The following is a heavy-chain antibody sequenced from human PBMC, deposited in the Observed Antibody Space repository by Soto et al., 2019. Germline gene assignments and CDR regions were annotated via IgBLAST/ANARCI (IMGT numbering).Heavy chain of an antibody. CDR1: GFTFSSYA. CDR3: AKDLGKRGQWLVRVDY. CDR2: ISGSGGST. Sequence: EVQLVESGGGLVQPGGSLRLSCAASGFTFSSYAMSWVRQAPGKGLEWVSAISGSGGSTYYADSVKGRFTISRDNSKNTLYLQMNSLRAEDTAVYYCAKDLGKRGQWLVRVDYWGQGTLVTVSS. V-gene: IGHV3-23*04. D-gene: IGHD6-19*01. J-gene: IGHJ4*02.